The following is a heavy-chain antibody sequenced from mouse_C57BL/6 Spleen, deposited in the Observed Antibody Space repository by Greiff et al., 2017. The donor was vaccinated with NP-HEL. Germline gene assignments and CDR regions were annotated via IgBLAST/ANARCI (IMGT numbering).Heavy chain of an antibody. Sequence: ESGPGLVKPSQSLSLTCSVTGYSITSGYYWNWIRQFPGNKLEWMGYISYDGSNNYNPSLKNRISITRDTSKNQFFLKLNSVTTEDTATYYCARANWECDYWGQGTTLTVSS. J-gene: IGHJ2*01. CDR3: ARANWECDY. V-gene: IGHV3-6*01. CDR2: ISYDGSN. CDR1: GYSITSGYY. D-gene: IGHD4-1*01.